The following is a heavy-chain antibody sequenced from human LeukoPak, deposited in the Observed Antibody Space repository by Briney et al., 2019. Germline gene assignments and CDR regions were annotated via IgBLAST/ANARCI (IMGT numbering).Heavy chain of an antibody. CDR3: ARGVFPQSYFDY. Sequence: GGSLRLSCAASGFTFSSYAMSWVRQAPGKGLEWVSAISGSGGSTYYADSVKGRFTISRDNSKNTLYLQMNSLRAEDTAVYYCARGVFPQSYFDYWGQGTLVTVSS. D-gene: IGHD5/OR15-5a*01. CDR1: GFTFSSYA. CDR2: ISGSGGST. V-gene: IGHV3-23*01. J-gene: IGHJ4*02.